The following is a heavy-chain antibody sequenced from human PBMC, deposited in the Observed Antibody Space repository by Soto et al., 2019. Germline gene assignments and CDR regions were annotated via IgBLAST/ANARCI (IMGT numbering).Heavy chain of an antibody. CDR3: ARDRVNYGSGSYPYDYGMDV. Sequence: PGGSLRLSCAASGFPFSSYGMHLVRQSPGKGLEWVAVIWYDGSNKYYADSVKGRFTISRDNSKNTLYLQMNSLRAEDTAVYYCARDRVNYGSGSYPYDYGMDVWGQGTTVTVSS. CDR1: GFPFSSYG. V-gene: IGHV3-33*01. CDR2: IWYDGSNK. J-gene: IGHJ6*02. D-gene: IGHD3-10*01.